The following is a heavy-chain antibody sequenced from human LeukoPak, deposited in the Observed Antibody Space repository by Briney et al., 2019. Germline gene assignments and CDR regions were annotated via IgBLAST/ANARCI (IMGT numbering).Heavy chain of an antibody. CDR2: ISSSGNT. CDR1: GFTFSRSA. J-gene: IGHJ4*02. D-gene: IGHD5-18*01. Sequence: PGGSLRLSCAASGFTFSRSAMTWVRQTPGKGLDWVSSISSSGNTYYADSVKGRFTISRDNAKNSLYLQMNSLRAEDTAVYYCARVSRGYSYGLDYWGQGTLVTVSS. CDR3: ARVSRGYSYGLDY. V-gene: IGHV3-69-1*02.